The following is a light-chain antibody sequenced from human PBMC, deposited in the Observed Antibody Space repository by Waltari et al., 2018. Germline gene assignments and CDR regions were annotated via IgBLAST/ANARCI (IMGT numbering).Light chain of an antibody. CDR1: SSYVGGYNY. Sequence: QSALTQPASVSGSPGQSITISCTGTSSYVGGYNYVSWYQHHPANAPKLMIFDVSNGPSGVLYCFPGSKSGNTASLTISGLQAEDEADYYCSSFTTSSTVVFGGGTKLTVL. CDR3: SSFTTSSTVV. CDR2: DVS. V-gene: IGLV2-14*03. J-gene: IGLJ2*01.